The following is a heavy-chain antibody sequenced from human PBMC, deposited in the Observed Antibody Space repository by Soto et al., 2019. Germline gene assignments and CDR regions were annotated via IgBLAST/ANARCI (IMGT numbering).Heavy chain of an antibody. Sequence: SVKVSCKASGGTFRSYSISWVRQAPGQGLEWIGGIIPIFDITNYAQKFQGRVTITADESTGTAYMELSSLGSDDTAVYYCARPDEGGYSSNHHYYYALDVWGQGTTVTVSS. CDR1: GGTFRSYS. J-gene: IGHJ6*02. CDR3: ARPDEGGYSSNHHYYYALDV. V-gene: IGHV1-69*13. CDR2: IIPIFDIT. D-gene: IGHD3-22*01.